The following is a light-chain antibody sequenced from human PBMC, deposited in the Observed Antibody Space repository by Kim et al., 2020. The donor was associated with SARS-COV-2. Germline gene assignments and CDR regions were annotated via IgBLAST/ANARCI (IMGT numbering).Light chain of an antibody. CDR1: QSVSSSY. J-gene: IGKJ4*01. Sequence: EIVLTQSPGTLSLSPGERATLSCRASQSVSSSYLAWYQQKPGQAPRLLIYGASSRATGIPDRFSGSGSGTDFTLTISRLEPEDFAVYYCQQYGSSLFTFGGGNKVDIK. V-gene: IGKV3-20*01. CDR3: QQYGSSLFT. CDR2: GAS.